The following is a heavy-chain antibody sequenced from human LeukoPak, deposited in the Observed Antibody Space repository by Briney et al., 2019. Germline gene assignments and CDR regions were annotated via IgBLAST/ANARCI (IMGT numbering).Heavy chain of an antibody. J-gene: IGHJ4*02. CDR1: GFTFSSYS. D-gene: IGHD3-10*01. Sequence: GGSLRLSCAASGFTFSSYSMNWVRQAPGKGLEWVSSISSSSSYIYYADSVKGRFTISRDNAKNSLYLQMNSLRAEDTAVYYCARTLGYYYGSGEPPPPLFDYWGQGTLVTVSS. CDR2: ISSSSSYI. V-gene: IGHV3-21*01. CDR3: ARTLGYYYGSGEPPPPLFDY.